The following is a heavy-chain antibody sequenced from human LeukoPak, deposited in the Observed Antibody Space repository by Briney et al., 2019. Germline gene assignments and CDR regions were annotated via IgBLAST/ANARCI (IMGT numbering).Heavy chain of an antibody. J-gene: IGHJ4*02. CDR2: IYYSGST. CDR1: GGSISSYY. V-gene: IGHV4-59*01. Sequence: PSETLSLTCTVSGGSISSYYWSWIRQPPGKGLEWIGYIYYSGSTNYNPSLKSRVTISVDTSKNQFSLKLSSVTAADTAVYYCARGHCSSTSCYVFDYWGQGTLVTVSS. CDR3: ARGHCSSTSCYVFDY. D-gene: IGHD2-2*01.